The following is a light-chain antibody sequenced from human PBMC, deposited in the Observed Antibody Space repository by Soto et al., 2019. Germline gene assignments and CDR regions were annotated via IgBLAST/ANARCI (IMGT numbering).Light chain of an antibody. CDR3: QHYGSSLWT. CDR1: QSVTSTY. Sequence: EIVLTQSPATLSLSPGERATLSCRASQSVTSTYLGWYQQKPGQAPRLLIYGASSRATGIPDRFSGSGSGTDFTLNISRLEPEDYAVYYCQHYGSSLWTFGQGTKV. CDR2: GAS. J-gene: IGKJ1*01. V-gene: IGKV3-20*01.